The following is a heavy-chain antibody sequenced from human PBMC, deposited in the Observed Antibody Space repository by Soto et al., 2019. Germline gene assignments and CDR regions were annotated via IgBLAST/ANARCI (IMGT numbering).Heavy chain of an antibody. CDR2: INPNSGGT. Sequence: ASVKVSCKASGYTFTSYGIRWVRQAPGQGLEWMGWINPNSGGTNYAQKFQGWVTMTRDTSISTAYTELSRLRSDDTAVYYCARDPGLRYFDWHRETSYYYYYGMDVWGQGTTVTVSS. V-gene: IGHV1-2*04. CDR3: ARDPGLRYFDWHRETSYYYYYGMDV. CDR1: GYTFTSYG. J-gene: IGHJ6*02. D-gene: IGHD3-9*01.